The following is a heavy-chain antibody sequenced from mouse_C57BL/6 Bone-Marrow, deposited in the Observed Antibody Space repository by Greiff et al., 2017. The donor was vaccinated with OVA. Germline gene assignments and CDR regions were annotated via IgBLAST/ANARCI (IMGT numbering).Heavy chain of an antibody. D-gene: IGHD1-1*01. CDR1: GFNIKDYY. V-gene: IGHV14-2*01. CDR2: IDPEDGET. CDR3: AREHFTTVVYWYFDV. Sequence: EVQLQQSGAELVKPGASVKLSCTASGFNIKDYYMHWVKQRPEQGLEWIGRIDPEDGETKYAPKFQGKATITADTSSNTAYLQRSSLTSEDTAVDYGAREHFTTVVYWYFDVWGTGTTVTVSS. J-gene: IGHJ1*03.